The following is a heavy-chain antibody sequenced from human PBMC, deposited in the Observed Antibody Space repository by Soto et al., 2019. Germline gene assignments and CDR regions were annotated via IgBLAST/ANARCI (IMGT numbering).Heavy chain of an antibody. V-gene: IGHV4-30-2*01. CDR2: IYHSGNT. Sequence: PSETLSLTCAVSGGSISSRGYSWNWIRQPPGKGLEWIGYIYHSGNTYYNPSLKSRVIISLDRSKNQFSLKLSSVTAADTAVYYCARASQRQGYYYGMDVWGQGTPVTVSS. J-gene: IGHJ6*02. CDR3: ARASQRQGYYYGMDV. CDR1: GGSISSRGYS. D-gene: IGHD6-25*01.